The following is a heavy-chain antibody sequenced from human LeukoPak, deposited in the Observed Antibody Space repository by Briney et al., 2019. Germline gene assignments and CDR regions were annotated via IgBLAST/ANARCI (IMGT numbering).Heavy chain of an antibody. J-gene: IGHJ4*02. CDR2: VYYSGST. Sequence: ASETLSLTCSVSGASVSSSSYYWGWIRQPPGKGLEWVASVYYSGSTYYNPSLESRVTMSVDTSKNQFSLKLSSVTAADTAVYYCARQPGGYSSPFDYWGRGTLVTVSS. D-gene: IGHD5-12*01. V-gene: IGHV4-39*01. CDR3: ARQPGGYSSPFDY. CDR1: GASVSSSSYY.